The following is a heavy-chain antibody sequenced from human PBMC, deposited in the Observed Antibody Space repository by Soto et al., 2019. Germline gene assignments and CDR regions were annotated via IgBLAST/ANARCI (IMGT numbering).Heavy chain of an antibody. CDR2: ISGSGGST. J-gene: IGHJ4*02. CDR1: GFTFSSYA. D-gene: IGHD3-10*01. Sequence: GGSLRLSCAASGFTFSSYAMSWVRQAPGKGLEWVSAISGSGGSTYYADSVKGRFTISRDNSKNTLYLQMNSLRAEDTAVYYCAKDAPDETSIPTLLWFGELMGTQYYFDYWGQGTLVPVSS. V-gene: IGHV3-23*01. CDR3: AKDAPDETSIPTLLWFGELMGTQYYFDY.